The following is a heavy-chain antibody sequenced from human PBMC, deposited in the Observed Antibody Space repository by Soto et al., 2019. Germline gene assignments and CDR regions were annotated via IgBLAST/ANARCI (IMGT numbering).Heavy chain of an antibody. CDR3: ARGRDYDYVWGSYRSHPYFDY. J-gene: IGHJ4*02. CDR2: INPNSGGT. Sequence: APVKVSCKASGYTFTGYYMHWVRQAPGQGLEWMGWINPNSGGTNYAQKFQGRVTMTRDTSISTAYMELSRLRSDDTAVYYCARGRDYDYVWGSYRSHPYFDYWGQGTLVTVSS. V-gene: IGHV1-2*02. D-gene: IGHD3-16*02. CDR1: GYTFTGYY.